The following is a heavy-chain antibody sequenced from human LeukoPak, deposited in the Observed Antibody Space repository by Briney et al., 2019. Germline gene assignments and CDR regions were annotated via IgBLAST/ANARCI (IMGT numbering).Heavy chain of an antibody. V-gene: IGHV3-23*01. J-gene: IGHJ6*02. Sequence: GGSLRLSCSASGFTFSSYAMSWVRQGPGKGLEWVSAISGRAHSTYYADSVKGRFTISRDNSEGSLHLQMNSLRVEDTAVYYCAKIPNNYPFFHHGFDVWGQGTAVTVSS. D-gene: IGHD4-11*01. CDR3: AKIPNNYPFFHHGFDV. CDR1: GFTFSSYA. CDR2: ISGRAHST.